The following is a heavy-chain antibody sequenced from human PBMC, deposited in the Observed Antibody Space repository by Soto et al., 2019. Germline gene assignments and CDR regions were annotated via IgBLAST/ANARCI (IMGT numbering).Heavy chain of an antibody. V-gene: IGHV3-15*07. J-gene: IGHJ4*01. Sequence: GGSLRISCASSGFTFSNAWINWVRQAPGKGLEWVGRIKSKTDGGTTDYAEPVKGRFAISRDDSNNMVYLQMNSLKIEDTAVYYCTTDSYSTIIIVRFDYWGHGTLVTVSS. CDR1: GFTFSNAW. CDR3: TTDSYSTIIIVRFDY. D-gene: IGHD3-22*01. CDR2: IKSKTDGGTT.